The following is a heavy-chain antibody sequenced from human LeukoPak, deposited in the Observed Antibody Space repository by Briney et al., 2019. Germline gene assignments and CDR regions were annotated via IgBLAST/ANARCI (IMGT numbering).Heavy chain of an antibody. CDR3: ARGGYSGYGRWFDP. V-gene: IGHV4-34*01. Sequence: SETLSLTCAVYGGSFSGYYWSWIRQPPGKGLEWIGEINHSGSTNYNPSLKSRVTISVDSSKNHFSLKLSSVTAADTAVYYCARGGYSGYGRWFDPWGQGTLVTVSS. CDR1: GGSFSGYY. CDR2: INHSGST. J-gene: IGHJ5*02. D-gene: IGHD5-12*01.